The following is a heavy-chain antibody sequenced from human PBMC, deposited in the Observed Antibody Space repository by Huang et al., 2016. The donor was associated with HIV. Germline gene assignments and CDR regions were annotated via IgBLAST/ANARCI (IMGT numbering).Heavy chain of an antibody. CDR3: ATGPRGSGSFN. Sequence: QVQLVQSGAEVKKPGSSVKVSCKASGGAFSSYVISLVRQAPGQGLEWMGGITPSFDKTNYAQKFQGRVTIIADESTRTAYMEMSSLRPEDTATYYCATGPRGSGSFNWGQGTLVIVSS. D-gene: IGHD1-26*01. CDR1: GGAFSSYV. V-gene: IGHV1-69*01. CDR2: ITPSFDKT. J-gene: IGHJ4*02.